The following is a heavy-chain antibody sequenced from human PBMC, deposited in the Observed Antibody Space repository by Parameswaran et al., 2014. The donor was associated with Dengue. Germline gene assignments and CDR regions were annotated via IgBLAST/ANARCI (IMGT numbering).Heavy chain of an antibody. Sequence: WIRQPPGKGLEWIGDINHSGSTNYNPSLKSRVTISVDTSKNQFSLKLSSVTVADTAVYYCASYCSSTSCYLVYMDVWGKGTTVTVSS. V-gene: IGHV4-34*01. D-gene: IGHD2-2*01. CDR2: INHSGST. CDR3: ASYCSSTSCYLVYMDV. J-gene: IGHJ6*03.